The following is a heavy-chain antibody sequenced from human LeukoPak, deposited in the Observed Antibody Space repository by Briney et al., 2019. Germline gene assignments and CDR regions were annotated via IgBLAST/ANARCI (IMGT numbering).Heavy chain of an antibody. CDR2: ISGSNENT. Sequence: GGSLTLSCAASGLTFSIYAMSWVRHAPGKGLEWVSSISGSNENTYYADSVKDRFTISRDNSKNTLSLQMNSLRAEDTAVYYCAKGRGTTVTSAANYWGQGTLVTVSS. V-gene: IGHV3-23*01. D-gene: IGHD4-17*01. CDR1: GLTFSIYA. J-gene: IGHJ4*02. CDR3: AKGRGTTVTSAANY.